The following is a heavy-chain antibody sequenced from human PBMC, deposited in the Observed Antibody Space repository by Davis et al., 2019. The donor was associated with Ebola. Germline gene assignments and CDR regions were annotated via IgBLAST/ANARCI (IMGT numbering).Heavy chain of an antibody. Sequence: GESLKISCKGSGYSFTSYWVIWVRQMPGKGLEWMGRIDPTDSYTNYSPSFEGHVTISTDKSISTAYLQWSSLKASDTAMYYCARHKQWPGGFDPWGQGTLVTVSS. CDR3: ARHKQWPGGFDP. CDR2: IDPTDSYT. D-gene: IGHD1/OR15-1a*01. V-gene: IGHV5-10-1*01. J-gene: IGHJ5*02. CDR1: GYSFTSYW.